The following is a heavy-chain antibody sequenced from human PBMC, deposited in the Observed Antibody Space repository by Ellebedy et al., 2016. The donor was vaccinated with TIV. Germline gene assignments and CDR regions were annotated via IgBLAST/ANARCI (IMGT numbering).Heavy chain of an antibody. D-gene: IGHD5-18*01. V-gene: IGHV3-7*01. CDR1: VFTFRTYW. CDR3: ARDKSSGSTYGSHCDY. J-gene: IGHJ4*02. Sequence: GGSLRLXXAASVFTFRTYWMSWVRQAPGKGLEWVATIKQDGSEKYFVDSVKGRFTISRDNAKNSLCLQMNSLRAEDTAVYYCARDKSSGSTYGSHCDYWGQGTVVTVST. CDR2: IKQDGSEK.